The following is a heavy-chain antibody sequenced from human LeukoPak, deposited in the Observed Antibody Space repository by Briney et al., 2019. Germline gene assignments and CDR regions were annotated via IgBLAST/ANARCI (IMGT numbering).Heavy chain of an antibody. J-gene: IGHJ3*02. D-gene: IGHD3-3*01. V-gene: IGHV3-21*01. CDR1: GFTFSSYC. CDR3: ARDAEYYDFWSGYYGDAFDI. CDR2: ISSSSSYI. Sequence: PGGSLRLSCAASGFTFSSYCMNWVRQAPGKGLEWVSSISSSSSYIYYADSVKGRFTISRDNAKNSLYLQMNSLRAEDTAVYYCARDAEYYDFWSGYYGDAFDIWGQGTMVTVSS.